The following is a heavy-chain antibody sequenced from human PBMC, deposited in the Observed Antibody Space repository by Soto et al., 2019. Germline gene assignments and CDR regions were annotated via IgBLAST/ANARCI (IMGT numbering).Heavy chain of an antibody. CDR2: ISYDGSNK. J-gene: IGHJ6*02. CDR3: ARVKAADPNYYYYGMDV. V-gene: IGHV3-30-3*01. D-gene: IGHD6-13*01. CDR1: GFTFSSYA. Sequence: PGGSLRLSCAASGFTFSSYAMHWVRQAPGKGLEWVAVISYDGSNKYYADSVKGRFTISRDNSKNTLYLQMNSLRAEDTAVYYCARVKAADPNYYYYGMDVWGQGTTVTVSS.